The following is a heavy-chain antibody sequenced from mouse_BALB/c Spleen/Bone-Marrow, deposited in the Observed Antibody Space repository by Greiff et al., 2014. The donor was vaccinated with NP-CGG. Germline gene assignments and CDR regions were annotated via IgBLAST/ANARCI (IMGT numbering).Heavy chain of an antibody. CDR2: INSNGGST. CDR3: ARDYYGSSDY. Sequence: EVKVVESGGGFVQPGGSLKLSCAASGFTFSSYGMSWVRQTPDKRLELVATINSNGGSTYYPDSVKGRFTISRDNAKNTLYLQMSSLKSEDTAMYYCARDYYGSSDYWGQGTTLTVSS. J-gene: IGHJ2*01. V-gene: IGHV5-6-3*01. CDR1: GFTFSSYG. D-gene: IGHD1-1*01.